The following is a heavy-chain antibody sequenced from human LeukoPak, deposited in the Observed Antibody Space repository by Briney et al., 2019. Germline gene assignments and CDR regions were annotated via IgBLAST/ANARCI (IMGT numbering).Heavy chain of an antibody. J-gene: IGHJ4*02. Sequence: PGGSLRLSCAASGFTFSSYAMSWVRQAPGKGLEWVAVIWYDGSNKYYADSVKGRFTISRDNSKNTLYLQMNSLRAEDTAVYYCASPSSGYYGWGQGTLVTVSS. D-gene: IGHD3-22*01. CDR2: IWYDGSNK. CDR3: ASPSSGYYG. V-gene: IGHV3-33*08. CDR1: GFTFSSYA.